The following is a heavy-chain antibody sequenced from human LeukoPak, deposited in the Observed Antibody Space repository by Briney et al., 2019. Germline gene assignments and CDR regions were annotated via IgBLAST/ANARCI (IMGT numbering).Heavy chain of an antibody. J-gene: IGHJ4*02. D-gene: IGHD3-10*01. CDR1: GFTFSSYD. CDR2: IRYDGSYT. V-gene: IGHV3-30*02. CDR3: ARDYYGSGSYRLSYDY. Sequence: GGSLRLSCEASGFTFSSYDMHWVRQAPGKGLEWVAFIRYDGSYTYYADSVKGRFTISRDNAKNSLYLQMNSLRAEDTAVYYCARDYYGSGSYRLSYDYWGQGTLVTVSS.